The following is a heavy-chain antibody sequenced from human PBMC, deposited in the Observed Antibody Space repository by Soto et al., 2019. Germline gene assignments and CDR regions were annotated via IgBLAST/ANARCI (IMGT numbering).Heavy chain of an antibody. D-gene: IGHD2-15*01. CDR1: GFTFSSYA. Sequence: GGSLRLSCAASGFTFSSYAMSWVRQAPGKGLEWVSAISGSGGSTYYADSVKGRFTISRDNSKNTLYLQMNSLRAEDTAVYYCAARVEKIRYCSGGSCYSSDYWGQGTLVTVSS. J-gene: IGHJ4*02. CDR3: AARVEKIRYCSGGSCYSSDY. CDR2: ISGSGGST. V-gene: IGHV3-23*01.